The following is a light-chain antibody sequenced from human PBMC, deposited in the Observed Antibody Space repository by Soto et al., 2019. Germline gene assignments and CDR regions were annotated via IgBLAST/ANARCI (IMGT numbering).Light chain of an antibody. Sequence: EIVLTQSAATLSLSPGERATLSCRASQSVSSYFAWYQQKPGQAPRLLIYDASNRATGTPDRFSGSGSGTDFTLTISSLEPGDFAVYYCQQRSNWPLTFGGGTKVEMK. CDR2: DAS. CDR1: QSVSSY. V-gene: IGKV3-11*01. J-gene: IGKJ4*01. CDR3: QQRSNWPLT.